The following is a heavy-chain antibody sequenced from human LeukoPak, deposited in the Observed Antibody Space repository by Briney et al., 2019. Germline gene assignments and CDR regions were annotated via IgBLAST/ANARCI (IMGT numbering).Heavy chain of an antibody. CDR1: GYTFTGYY. V-gene: IGHV1-46*01. D-gene: IGHD1-14*01. CDR2: INPSGGST. CDR3: ARPTRPYYFDY. Sequence: ASVKVSCKASGYTFTGYYMHWVRQAPGQGLEWMGIINPSGGSTSYAQKLQGRVTMTRDMSTSTVYMELSSLRSEDTAVYYCARPTRPYYFDYWGQGTLVTVSS. J-gene: IGHJ4*02.